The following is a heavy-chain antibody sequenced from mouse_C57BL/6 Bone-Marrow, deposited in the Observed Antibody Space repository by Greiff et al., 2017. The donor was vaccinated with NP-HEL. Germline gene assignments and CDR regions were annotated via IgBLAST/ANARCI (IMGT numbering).Heavy chain of an antibody. CDR1: GYTFTDYY. D-gene: IGHD1-1*01. J-gene: IGHJ3*01. Sequence: EVQLQQSGPELVKPGASVKISCKASGYTFTDYYMNWVKQSHGKSLEWIGDINPNNGGTSYNQKFKGKATLTVDKSSSTAYMELRSLTSEDSAVYYCALYGSSSWFAYWGQGTLVTVSA. CDR2: INPNNGGT. CDR3: ALYGSSSWFAY. V-gene: IGHV1-26*01.